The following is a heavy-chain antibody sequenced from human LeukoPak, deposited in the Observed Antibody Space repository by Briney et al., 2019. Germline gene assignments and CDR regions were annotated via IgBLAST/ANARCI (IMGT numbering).Heavy chain of an antibody. D-gene: IGHD6-6*01. CDR2: IKGDGSEK. CDR3: ASPAKYSDTWYFDY. CDR1: GFTFSSYW. Sequence: GGSLRLSCAASGFTFSSYWMSWVRQAPGKGLEWVANIKGDGSEKYYVDSVKGRFTISRDNAKNSLYLRMNSLRAEDTAVYYCASPAKYSDTWYFDYWGQGTLVTVSS. V-gene: IGHV3-7*01. J-gene: IGHJ4*02.